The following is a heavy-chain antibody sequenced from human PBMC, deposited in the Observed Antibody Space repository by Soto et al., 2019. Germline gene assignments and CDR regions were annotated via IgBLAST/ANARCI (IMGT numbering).Heavy chain of an antibody. V-gene: IGHV3-48*01. CDR2: ISSSSSTI. J-gene: IGHJ4*02. CDR1: GFTFSSYS. Sequence: GGSLRLSCAASGFTFSSYSMNWVRQAPGKGLEWVSYISSSSSTIYYADSVKGRFTISRDNAKNSLYLQMNSLRAEDTAVYYCAREEYYYDTPGFDYWGQGTLVTVSS. CDR3: AREEYYYDTPGFDY. D-gene: IGHD3-22*01.